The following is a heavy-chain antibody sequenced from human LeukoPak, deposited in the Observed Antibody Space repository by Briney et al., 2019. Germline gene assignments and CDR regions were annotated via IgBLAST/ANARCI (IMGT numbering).Heavy chain of an antibody. V-gene: IGHV4-34*01. CDR1: GGSFSGYY. D-gene: IGHD5-18*01. CDR3: ARGQRGYSYGPAAFDI. J-gene: IGHJ3*02. CDR2: INHSGST. Sequence: SETLSLTCAVYGGSFSGYYWSWVRQPPGKGLEWIGEINHSGSTNYNPSLKSRVTISVDTSKDQFSLKLSSVTAADTAVYYCARGQRGYSYGPAAFDIWGQGTMVTVSS.